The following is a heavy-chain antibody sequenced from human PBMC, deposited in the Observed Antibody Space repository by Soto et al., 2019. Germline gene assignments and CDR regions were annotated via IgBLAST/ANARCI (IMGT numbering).Heavy chain of an antibody. CDR2: IYYSGST. D-gene: IGHD2-2*01. Sequence: PSETLPLTCTVSGVSISSYYWSCIRQPPGKGLEWIGYIYYSGSTNYNPSLKSRVTISVDTSKNQFSLKLSSVTAADTAVYYCARSPTDIVVVPAGLDYFDYWGQGTLVTVSS. V-gene: IGHV4-59*01. J-gene: IGHJ4*02. CDR3: ARSPTDIVVVPAGLDYFDY. CDR1: GVSISSYY.